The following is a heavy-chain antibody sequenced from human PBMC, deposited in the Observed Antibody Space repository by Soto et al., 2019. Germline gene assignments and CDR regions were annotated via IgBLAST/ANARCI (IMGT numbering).Heavy chain of an antibody. Sequence: EVQLVESGGGLVQPGGSLRLSCAVSGFSFSSYWMAWVRQAPGKGLGWVASIKQDGTAEFYVDSVKGRFTISRDNAKNSLYLQMNSLRAEDTAVYYCAREHHSTYAYWGQGTLVTVSS. CDR2: IKQDGTAE. J-gene: IGHJ4*02. V-gene: IGHV3-7*04. D-gene: IGHD4-4*01. CDR3: AREHHSTYAY. CDR1: GFSFSSYW.